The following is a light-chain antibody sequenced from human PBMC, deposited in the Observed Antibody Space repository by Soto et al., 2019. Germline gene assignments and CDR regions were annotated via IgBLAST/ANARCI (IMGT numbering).Light chain of an antibody. CDR2: KDS. Sequence: SYELTQPSSVSVSPGQTARITCSGDVLAKKYARWFQQKPGQAPVLVIYKDSERPSGIPERFSGSSSGTTVTLTISGAQVEDEADYYCYSAADNKEGVFGGGTKLTVL. CDR1: VLAKKY. CDR3: YSAADNKEGV. V-gene: IGLV3-27*01. J-gene: IGLJ2*01.